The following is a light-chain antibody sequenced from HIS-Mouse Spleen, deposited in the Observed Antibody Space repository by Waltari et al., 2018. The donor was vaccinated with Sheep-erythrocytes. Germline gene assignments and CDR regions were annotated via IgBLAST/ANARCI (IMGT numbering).Light chain of an antibody. CDR2: EVS. V-gene: IGLV2-8*01. J-gene: IGLJ2*01. Sequence: ALTQPPSASGSPGQSVTIPCTGTSSDVGGYNYVSWYQQHPGKAPKLMIYEVSKRPSGVPDRFSGSKSGNTASLTVSGLQAEDEADYYCSSYAGSNNLMVFGGGTKLTVL. CDR1: SSDVGGYNY. CDR3: SSYAGSNNLMV.